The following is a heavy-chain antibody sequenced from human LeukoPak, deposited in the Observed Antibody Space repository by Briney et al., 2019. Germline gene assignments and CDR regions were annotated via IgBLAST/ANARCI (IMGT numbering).Heavy chain of an antibody. V-gene: IGHV1-69*06. CDR2: IIPIFGTA. CDR3: AGGITMVRGVIRYYYYMDV. CDR1: GYTFTSYG. J-gene: IGHJ6*03. D-gene: IGHD3-10*01. Sequence: GASVKVSCKASGYTFTSYGISWVRQAPGQGLEWMGGIIPIFGTANYAQKFQGRVTITADKSTSTAYMELSSLRSEDTAVYYCAGGITMVRGVIRYYYYMDVWGKGTTVTVSS.